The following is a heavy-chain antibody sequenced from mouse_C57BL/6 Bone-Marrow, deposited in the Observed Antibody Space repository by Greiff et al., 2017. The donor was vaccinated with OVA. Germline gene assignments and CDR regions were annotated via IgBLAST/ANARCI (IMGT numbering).Heavy chain of an antibody. Sequence: QVQLKESGAELAKPGASVKLSCKASGYTFTSYWMHWVKQRPGQGLEWIGYINPSSGYNKYNQKFKDKATLTADKSSSTADMQLSSLTYEDSAVYYCARWYYAMDYLGQGTSVTVSS. CDR2: INPSSGYN. J-gene: IGHJ4*01. V-gene: IGHV1-7*01. CDR1: GYTFTSYW. CDR3: ARWYYAMDY.